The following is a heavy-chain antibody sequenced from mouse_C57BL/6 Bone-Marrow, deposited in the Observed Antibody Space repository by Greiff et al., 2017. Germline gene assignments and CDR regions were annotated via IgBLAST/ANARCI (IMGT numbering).Heavy chain of an antibody. Sequence: QVQLQQSGPELVKPGASVKISCKASGYAFSSSWMNWVKQRPGQGLEWIGRIYPGDGDTNYNGKFKGKATLTADKSSSTAYMQLSSLTSEDSAVXFCARSGTTVVASMDYWGQGTSVTVSS. J-gene: IGHJ4*01. D-gene: IGHD1-1*01. CDR2: IYPGDGDT. V-gene: IGHV1-82*01. CDR3: ARSGTTVVASMDY. CDR1: GYAFSSSW.